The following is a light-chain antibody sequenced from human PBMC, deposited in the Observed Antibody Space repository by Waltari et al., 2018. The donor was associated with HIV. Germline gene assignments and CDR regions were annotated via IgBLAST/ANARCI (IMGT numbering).Light chain of an antibody. CDR1: QSVNSN. CDR2: GAS. J-gene: IGKJ4*01. CDR3: QQYHKWPPLT. V-gene: IGKV3-15*01. Sequence: IVMTQSPATLSVSPGERVTLSCRASQSVNSNLAWYQQKPGQAPRLLLYGASSRATGVPARCSGNGSGTDFTLTINSLQSEDFAIYYCQQYHKWPPLTFGGGTKVEI.